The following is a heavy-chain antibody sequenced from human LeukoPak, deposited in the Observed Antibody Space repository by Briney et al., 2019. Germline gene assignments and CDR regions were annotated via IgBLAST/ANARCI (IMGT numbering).Heavy chain of an antibody. J-gene: IGHJ3*02. CDR2: IYYSGTT. CDR1: GGSISSGSYY. CDR3: ARDPSFDAFDI. V-gene: IGHV4-39*02. Sequence: PSETLSLTCTVSGGSISSGSYYWGWIRQPPGKGLEWIGSIYYSGTTYYNPSLKSRVTISVDTPKDQFSLNLSSVTAADTAVYYCARDPSFDAFDIWGQGTMAAVSS.